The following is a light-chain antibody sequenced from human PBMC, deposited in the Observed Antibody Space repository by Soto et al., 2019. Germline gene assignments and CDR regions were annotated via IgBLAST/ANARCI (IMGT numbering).Light chain of an antibody. J-gene: IGLJ1*01. V-gene: IGLV1-40*01. CDR2: GNT. Sequence: QSVLTQPPSVSGAPGQRVTISCTGRSSNIGAGYDVHWYLQLPGTAPKLLIYGNTNRPSGVPDRFSGSKSGSSASLAITGLQAEDEADYYCQSHDSSLHAAVFGTGTKGTV. CDR1: SSNIGAGYD. CDR3: QSHDSSLHAAV.